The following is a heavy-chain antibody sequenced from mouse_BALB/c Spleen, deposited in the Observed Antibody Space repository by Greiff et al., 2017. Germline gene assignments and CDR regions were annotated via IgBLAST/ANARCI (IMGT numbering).Heavy chain of an antibody. D-gene: IGHD2-3*01. V-gene: IGHV4-1*02. Sequence: EVQGVESGGGLVQPGGSLKLSCAASGFDFSRYWMSWVRQAPGKGLEWIGEINPDSSTINYTPSLKDKFIISRDNAKNTLYLQMSKVRSEDTALYYCARPNGYYHTWFAYWGQGTLVTVSA. J-gene: IGHJ3*01. CDR2: INPDSSTI. CDR3: ARPNGYYHTWFAY. CDR1: GFDFSRYW.